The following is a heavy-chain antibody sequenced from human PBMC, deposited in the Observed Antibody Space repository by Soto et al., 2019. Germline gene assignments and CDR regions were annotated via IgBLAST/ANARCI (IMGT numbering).Heavy chain of an antibody. CDR1: GFTFNTYA. Sequence: GGSLRLSCAASGFTFNTYAMSWVRQAPGKGLEWVSTTGISGRTTYYADSVKGRFTVSRDDSKNTLDLQMSSLRAEDTAFYYCATVHNTSRSFNYWGQGTLVTVSS. CDR3: ATVHNTSRSFNY. D-gene: IGHD1-20*01. V-gene: IGHV3-23*01. CDR2: TGISGRTT. J-gene: IGHJ4*02.